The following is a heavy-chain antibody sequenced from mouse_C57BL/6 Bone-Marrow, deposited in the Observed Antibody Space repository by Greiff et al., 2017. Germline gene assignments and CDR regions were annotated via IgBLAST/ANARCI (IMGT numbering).Heavy chain of an antibody. CDR3: ARKGTTPHYFDY. J-gene: IGHJ2*01. CDR1: GYTFTSYW. CDR2: IHPNSGST. V-gene: IGHV1-64*01. Sequence: QVQLQQPGAELVKPGASVKLSCKASGYTFTSYWMHWVKQRPGQGLEWIGMIHPNSGSTNYNEKFKSKATLTVDKSSSTADMQLSSLTSEDSAVFDCARKGTTPHYFDYWGQGTTLTVSS. D-gene: IGHD1-1*01.